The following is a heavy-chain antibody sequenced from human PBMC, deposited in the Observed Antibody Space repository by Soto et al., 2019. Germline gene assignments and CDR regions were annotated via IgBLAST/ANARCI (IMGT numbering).Heavy chain of an antibody. CDR1: GFTVSRNY. Sequence: EVQMVESGGGWIQPGGSLRLSCAAFGFTVSRNYMTWVRQAPGKGLEWVSVIYSGGSTYYADSVKGRFTISRDNSRNTLYLSMNSLRAEDTAVYYCARGFPSMAYYGEYYFDKWGKGTLVTVSS. CDR3: ARGFPSMAYYGEYYFDK. V-gene: IGHV3-53*01. CDR2: IYSGGST. D-gene: IGHD3-10*01. J-gene: IGHJ4*02.